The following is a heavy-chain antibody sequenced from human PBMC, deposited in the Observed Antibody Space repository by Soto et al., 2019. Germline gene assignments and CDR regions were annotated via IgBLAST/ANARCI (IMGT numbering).Heavy chain of an antibody. Sequence: PGGSLRLSCAASGFTFSSYGMHWVRQAPGKGLEWVAVIWYDGSNKYYADSVKGRFTISRDNSKNMLYLQMNSLRAEDTAVYYCAREIIWLRFYYYYGMDVWGQGTTVTVSS. D-gene: IGHD5-12*01. J-gene: IGHJ6*02. V-gene: IGHV3-33*01. CDR3: AREIIWLRFYYYYGMDV. CDR1: GFTFSSYG. CDR2: IWYDGSNK.